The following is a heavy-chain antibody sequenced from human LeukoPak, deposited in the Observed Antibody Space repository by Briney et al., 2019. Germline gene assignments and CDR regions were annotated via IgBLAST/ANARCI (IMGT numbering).Heavy chain of an antibody. D-gene: IGHD5-12*01. Sequence: RASVKVSCKASGYTFTNYGINWVRQAPGQGLEWMGWISGYNGDINYAQRLQGRVTMTTDTSTCTAYMELRSLRSDDTAVYYCARSGRVSGGFDGPYYWGQGTLVTVSS. J-gene: IGHJ4*02. CDR1: GYTFTNYG. CDR3: ARSGRVSGGFDGPYY. CDR2: ISGYNGDI. V-gene: IGHV1-18*01.